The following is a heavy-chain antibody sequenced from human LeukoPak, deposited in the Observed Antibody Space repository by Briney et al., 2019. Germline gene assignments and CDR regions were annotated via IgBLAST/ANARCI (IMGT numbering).Heavy chain of an antibody. D-gene: IGHD4-17*01. CDR2: IYYSGST. CDR1: GGSISSYY. V-gene: IGHV4-59*12. Sequence: PSETLSLTCTVSGGSISSYYWSWIRQPPGKGLEWIGYIYYSGSTNYNPSLKSRVTISVDTSKNQFSLKLSSVTAADTAVYYCARDPYGDYSLPSAFDIWGQGTMVTVSS. CDR3: ARDPYGDYSLPSAFDI. J-gene: IGHJ3*02.